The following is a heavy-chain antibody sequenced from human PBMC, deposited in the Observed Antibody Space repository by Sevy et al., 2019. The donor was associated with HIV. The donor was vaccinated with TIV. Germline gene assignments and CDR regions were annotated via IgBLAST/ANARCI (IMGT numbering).Heavy chain of an antibody. CDR1: GFTFSSYW. V-gene: IGHV3-7*03. CDR3: ARDRQQLVPYYYYYGMDV. CDR2: IKQDGSEK. Sequence: GGSLRLSCAASGFTFSSYWMSWVRQAPGKGLEWVATIKQDGSEKYYVDSVKGRFTISRDNAKNSLYLQMNSLRAEDTAVYYCARDRQQLVPYYYYYGMDVWGQGTTVTVSS. J-gene: IGHJ6*02. D-gene: IGHD6-13*01.